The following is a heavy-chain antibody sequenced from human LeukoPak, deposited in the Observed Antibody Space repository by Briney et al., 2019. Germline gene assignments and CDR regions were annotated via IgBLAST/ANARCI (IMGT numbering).Heavy chain of an antibody. CDR2: IKADGSGT. J-gene: IGHJ6*02. CDR3: ATWAFYHNLDV. V-gene: IGHV3-43*02. Sequence: RGSLRLSCAASGFNIGPYAMYWVRQGPGRGLEWVSVIKADGSGTFYSDSVRGRFTTSRDNSKNSLYLQMSSLTSDDTALYYCATWAFYHNLDVWGQGTTVAVSS. D-gene: IGHD2/OR15-2a*01. CDR1: GFNIGPYA.